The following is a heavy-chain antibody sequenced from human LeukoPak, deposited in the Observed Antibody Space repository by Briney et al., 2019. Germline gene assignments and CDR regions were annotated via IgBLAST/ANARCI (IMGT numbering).Heavy chain of an antibody. J-gene: IGHJ4*02. D-gene: IGHD3-16*01. Sequence: RSLRLSCAASGFTFSSYGMHWVRQAPGKGLEWVAVIWYDGSNKYYADSVKGRFTISRDNSKNPLYLQMNSLRAEDTAVYYCAAWGRDPLDYWGQGTLVTVSS. CDR1: GFTFSSYG. CDR2: IWYDGSNK. V-gene: IGHV3-33*01. CDR3: AAWGRDPLDY.